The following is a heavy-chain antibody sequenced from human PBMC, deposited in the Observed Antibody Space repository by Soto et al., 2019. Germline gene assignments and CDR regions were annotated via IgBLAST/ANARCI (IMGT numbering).Heavy chain of an antibody. Sequence: SETLSLTCAVSGDSVTSNVWWSWVRQPPGKGLEWIGEAYHNGLTDYNPSLKSRVTMSVDTSKNEFSLKLTSLTAADTAIYYCARDAAVPGESDRFDYWGQGTLVTVS. CDR2: AYHNGLT. J-gene: IGHJ4*02. CDR3: ARDAAVPGESDRFDY. V-gene: IGHV4-4*02. D-gene: IGHD6-19*01. CDR1: GDSVTSNVW.